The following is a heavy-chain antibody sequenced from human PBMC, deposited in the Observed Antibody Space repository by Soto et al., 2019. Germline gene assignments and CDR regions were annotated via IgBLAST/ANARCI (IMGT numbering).Heavy chain of an antibody. CDR1: GYTFTSYG. CDR3: ARGRYGDY. J-gene: IGHJ4*02. CDR2: ISAHKDNT. V-gene: IGHV1-18*01. D-gene: IGHD1-1*01. Sequence: QVHLVQSGAEVKKPGASVKVSCKCSGYTFTSYGITWVRQAPGQGLEWMGWISAHKDNTDYAQNLQGRVTVPRDTSTSTAYMELRSLRTDDTAVYSCARGRYGDYWGQGALVIVSS.